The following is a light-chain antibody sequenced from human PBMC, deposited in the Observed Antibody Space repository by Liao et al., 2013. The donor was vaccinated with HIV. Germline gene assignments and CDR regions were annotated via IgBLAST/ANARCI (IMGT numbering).Light chain of an antibody. CDR3: QVWDSSTDHARL. CDR1: NIGSKS. CDR2: YDT. V-gene: IGLV3-21*04. Sequence: SFVLAQPPSVSVAPGETAEITCEKDNIGSKSVHWYQQKPGQAPVMVISYDTDRPSGIPARYSGSNSGNTATLTISRVEAGDEADYYCQVWDSSTDHARLFGGGTKLTVL. J-gene: IGLJ3*02.